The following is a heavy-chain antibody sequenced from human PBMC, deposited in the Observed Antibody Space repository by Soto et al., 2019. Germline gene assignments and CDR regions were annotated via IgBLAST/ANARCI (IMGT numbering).Heavy chain of an antibody. V-gene: IGHV1-18*01. CDR2: ISAYNGNT. Sequence: GASVKVSCKASGYTFTSYGISWVRQAPGKGLEWMGWISAYNGNTNYAQKLQGRVTMTTDTSTSTAYMELRSLRSDDTSVYYCARVSDGDYCSGGSCYLLPDYWGQGTLGTVSS. D-gene: IGHD2-15*01. CDR1: GYTFTSYG. CDR3: ARVSDGDYCSGGSCYLLPDY. J-gene: IGHJ4*02.